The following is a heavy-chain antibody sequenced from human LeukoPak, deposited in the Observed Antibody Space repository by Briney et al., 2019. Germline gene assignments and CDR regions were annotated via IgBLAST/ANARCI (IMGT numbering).Heavy chain of an antibody. CDR1: GGSISSSNYY. CDR2: IYYSGST. V-gene: IGHV4-39*01. J-gene: IGHJ4*02. D-gene: IGHD3-16*02. CDR3: ARCGYDYIWGSYRQYYFDY. Sequence: SETLSLTCTVSGGSISSSNYYLGWIRQPPGKGLEWIGSIYYSGSTYYNPSLKSRFTISVDTSKNQFPLKLSSVTAADTAVYYCARCGYDYIWGSYRQYYFDYWGQGTLVTVSS.